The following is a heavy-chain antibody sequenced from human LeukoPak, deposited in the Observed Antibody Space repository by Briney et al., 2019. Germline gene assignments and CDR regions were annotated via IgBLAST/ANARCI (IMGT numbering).Heavy chain of an antibody. CDR3: ATPPTVTRNY. J-gene: IGHJ4*02. D-gene: IGHD4-17*01. CDR2: MYSGGAT. Sequence: GGSLRLSCVVSGFIVSGDYMSWVRQAPGKGLEWVSVMYSGGATYYADSVKGRFTISRDNSKNTLYLQMDSLRAEDTAVYYCATPPTVTRNYWGQGTLVTVSP. CDR1: GFIVSGDY. V-gene: IGHV3-53*01.